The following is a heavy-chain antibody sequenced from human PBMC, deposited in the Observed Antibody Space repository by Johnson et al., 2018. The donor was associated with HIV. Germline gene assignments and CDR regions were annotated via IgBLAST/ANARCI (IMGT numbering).Heavy chain of an antibody. CDR3: ARDLAYNSRWTGAFDI. J-gene: IGHJ3*02. D-gene: IGHD6-13*01. Sequence: QVQLVESGGGLIQPGGSLRLSCAASGFTVSSYAMHCVRQAPGKGLEWVAVISYDGSNKYYADSVKGRFTISRDNSKNTLYLHMNNLRAEDTAVYYCARDLAYNSRWTGAFDIWGQGTMVTVSS. CDR2: ISYDGSNK. CDR1: GFTVSSYA. V-gene: IGHV3-30*03.